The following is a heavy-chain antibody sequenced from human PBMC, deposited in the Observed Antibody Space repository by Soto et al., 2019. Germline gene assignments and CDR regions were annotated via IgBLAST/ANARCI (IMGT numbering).Heavy chain of an antibody. CDR1: GFTFSSYA. CDR3: AKGGKGNCSSTNCLYYFDY. V-gene: IGHV3-23*01. J-gene: IGHJ4*02. D-gene: IGHD2-2*01. Sequence: EVQVLESGGGLVQPGGSLRLSCAASGFTFSSYAMNWVRQAPGKGLEWVSAISDSGSTYYADSVKGRFTVSRDNSKNTLYRQMNNLRADDKAVYYCAKGGKGNCSSTNCLYYFDYWGQGTLVIVSS. CDR2: ISDSGST.